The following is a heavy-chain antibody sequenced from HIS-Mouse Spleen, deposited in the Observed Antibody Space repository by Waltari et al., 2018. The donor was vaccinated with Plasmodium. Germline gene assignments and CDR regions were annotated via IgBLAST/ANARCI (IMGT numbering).Heavy chain of an antibody. D-gene: IGHD6-13*01. J-gene: IGHJ4*02. CDR2: ISYDGSNK. CDR3: AKDRRSSSWYVDY. V-gene: IGHV3-30*18. CDR1: GFPFGSFG. Sequence: QVQLVESGGGVVQPGRSLRRSCAASGFPFGSFGMHGVRQAPGKGLEWVAVISYDGSNKYYADSVKGRFTISRDNSKNTLYLQMNSLRAEDTAVYYCAKDRRSSSWYVDYWGQGTLVTVSS.